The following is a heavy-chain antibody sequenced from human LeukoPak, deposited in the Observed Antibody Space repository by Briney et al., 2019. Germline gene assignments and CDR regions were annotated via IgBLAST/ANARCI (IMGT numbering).Heavy chain of an antibody. CDR1: GFTFSNAW. CDR2: IKSKTDGGTT. CDR3: TTDAPLRVVVTAIRAFDI. J-gene: IGHJ3*02. V-gene: IGHV3-15*01. Sequence: PGGSLRLSCAASGFTFSNAWMSWVRQAPGKGLEWVGRIKSKTDGGTTDYAAPVKGRFTISRDDSKNTLYLQMNSLKTEDTAVYYCTTDAPLRVVVTAIRAFDIWGQGTMVTVSS. D-gene: IGHD2-21*02.